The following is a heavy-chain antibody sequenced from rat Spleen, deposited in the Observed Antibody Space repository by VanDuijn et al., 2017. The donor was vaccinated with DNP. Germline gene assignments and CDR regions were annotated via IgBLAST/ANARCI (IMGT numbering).Heavy chain of an antibody. CDR1: GFTFSNYD. CDR2: ISPSGGST. CDR3: ARRSYYYSGPIDY. J-gene: IGHJ2*01. D-gene: IGHD1-1*01. Sequence: EVQLVESGGGLVQPGRSLKLSCAASGFTFSNYDMAWVRQAPTKGLEWVASISPSGGSTYYRDSVKGRFTVSRDNAKSSLYLQMDSLRSEDTATYYCARRSYYYSGPIDYWGQGVMVTVSS. V-gene: IGHV5-25*01.